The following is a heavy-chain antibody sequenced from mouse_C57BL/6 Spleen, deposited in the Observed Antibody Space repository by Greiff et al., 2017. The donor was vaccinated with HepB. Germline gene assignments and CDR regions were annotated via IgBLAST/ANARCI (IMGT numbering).Heavy chain of an antibody. Sequence: QVHVKQSGAELVRPGASVTLSCKASGYTFTDYEMHWVKQTPVHGLEWIGAIDPETGGTAYNQKFKGKAILTADKSSSTAYMELRSLTSEDSAVYYCTITTVVVFDYWGQGTTLTVSS. CDR3: TITTVVVFDY. V-gene: IGHV1-15*01. CDR1: GYTFTDYE. CDR2: IDPETGGT. D-gene: IGHD1-1*01. J-gene: IGHJ2*01.